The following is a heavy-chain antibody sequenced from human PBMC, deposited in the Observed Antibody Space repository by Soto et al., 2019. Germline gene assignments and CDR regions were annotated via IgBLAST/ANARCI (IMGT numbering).Heavy chain of an antibody. CDR1: GGTFSSYT. CDR3: ARGPRDGDFLFDY. Sequence: QVQLVQSGAEVKKPGSSVKVSCKASGGTFSSYTISWVRQAPGQGLEWMGRIIPILGIANYAQKFQGRVTITADKSTSTAYMELSSLRSEDTAVYYCARGPRDGDFLFDYWGQGTLVTVSS. V-gene: IGHV1-69*02. J-gene: IGHJ4*02. CDR2: IIPILGIA. D-gene: IGHD4-17*01.